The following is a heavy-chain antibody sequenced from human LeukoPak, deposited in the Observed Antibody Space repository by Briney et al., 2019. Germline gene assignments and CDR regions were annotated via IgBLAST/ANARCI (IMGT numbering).Heavy chain of an antibody. CDR1: GGSISSYY. J-gene: IGHJ5*02. Sequence: SETLSLTCTVSGGSISSYYWSWIRQPPGKGLEWIGSIYYSGSTYYNPSLKSRVTISVDTSKNQFSLKLSSVTAADTAVYYCAGYYDFWSGTKGRSYNWFDPWGQGTLVTVSS. CDR2: IYYSGST. D-gene: IGHD3-3*01. CDR3: AGYYDFWSGTKGRSYNWFDP. V-gene: IGHV4-59*12.